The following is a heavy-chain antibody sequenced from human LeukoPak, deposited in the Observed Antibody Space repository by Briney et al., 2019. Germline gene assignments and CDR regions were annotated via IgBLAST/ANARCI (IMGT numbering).Heavy chain of an antibody. D-gene: IGHD5-18*01. CDR3: ARAMRTAIDRHWFDP. CDR1: GYTFTSHD. CDR2: MNPNNGNA. V-gene: IGHV1-8*03. J-gene: IGHJ5*02. Sequence: ASVKVSCKASGYTFTSHDINWVRQATGQGLEWMGWMNPNNGNAGYAQKFQGRVTITRNTSINTAYMELNSLRFEDTAVYYCARAMRTAIDRHWFDPWGQGTLVTVSS.